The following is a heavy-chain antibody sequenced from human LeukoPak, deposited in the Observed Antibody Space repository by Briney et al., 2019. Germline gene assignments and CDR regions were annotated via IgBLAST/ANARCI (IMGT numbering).Heavy chain of an antibody. CDR1: GGSISSSSYY. Sequence: SETLSLTCTVSGGSISSSSYYWGWIRQPPGKGLEWIGSIYYSGSTYYNPSLKSRVTISVDTSKNQFSLKLSSVTAADTAVYYCARTGRLGELSMFDYWGQGTLVTVSS. CDR2: IYYSGST. CDR3: ARTGRLGELSMFDY. J-gene: IGHJ4*02. V-gene: IGHV4-39*01. D-gene: IGHD3-16*02.